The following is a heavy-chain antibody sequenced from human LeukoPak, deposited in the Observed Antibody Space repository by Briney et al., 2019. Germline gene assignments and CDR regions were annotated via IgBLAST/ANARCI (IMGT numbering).Heavy chain of an antibody. Sequence: SETLSLTCTVSGGSISSGGYYWSWIRQPPGKGLEWIGYIYYSGSTYYNPSLKSRVTISVDTSKNQFSLKLSSVTAADTAVYYCARVEPVGNIDYWGQGTLVTVSS. CDR2: IYYSGST. D-gene: IGHD1-26*01. J-gene: IGHJ4*02. CDR3: ARVEPVGNIDY. V-gene: IGHV4-30-4*07. CDR1: GGSISSGGYY.